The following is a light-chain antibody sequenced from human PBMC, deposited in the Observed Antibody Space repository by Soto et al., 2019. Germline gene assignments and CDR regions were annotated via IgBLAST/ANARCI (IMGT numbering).Light chain of an antibody. Sequence: EIVMTQSPVTLSVSPGERATLSCRASQTIRSDLAWYQQKPGQAPRLLIYGASNRATGIPPRFSGSGSGTDFTLTISSLEPEDSAVYYCQQRHMWPITFGQGTRLEIK. J-gene: IGKJ5*01. V-gene: IGKV3-11*01. CDR3: QQRHMWPIT. CDR1: QTIRSD. CDR2: GAS.